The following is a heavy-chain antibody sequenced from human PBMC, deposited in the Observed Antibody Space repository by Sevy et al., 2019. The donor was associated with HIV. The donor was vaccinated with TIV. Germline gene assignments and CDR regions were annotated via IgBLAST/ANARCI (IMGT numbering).Heavy chain of an antibody. D-gene: IGHD3-10*01. CDR2: IYYSGST. J-gene: IGHJ5*02. CDR3: ARADYYNGKFYP. Sequence: SETLSLTCTVSGGSISSGDYYWSWIRQPPGKGLEWIGYIYYSGSTYCNPSLKSRVTISLDTSRTQFSLKLSSVTAADTAIYYCARADYYNGKFYPWGQGTLVTVSS. CDR1: GGSISSGDYY. V-gene: IGHV4-30-4*01.